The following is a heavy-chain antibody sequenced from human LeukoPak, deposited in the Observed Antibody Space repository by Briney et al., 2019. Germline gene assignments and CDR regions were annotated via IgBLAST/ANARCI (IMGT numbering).Heavy chain of an antibody. CDR3: ASGIHYYDSSGKIDY. J-gene: IGHJ4*02. V-gene: IGHV3-53*01. D-gene: IGHD3-22*01. Sequence: GGSLRLSCAASGFTVSSNYMSWVRQAPGKGLEWVSVIYSGGSTYYADSVKGRFTISRDNSKNTLYLQMNSLRAEDTAVYYCASGIHYYDSSGKIDYWGQGTLVTVSS. CDR1: GFTVSSNY. CDR2: IYSGGST.